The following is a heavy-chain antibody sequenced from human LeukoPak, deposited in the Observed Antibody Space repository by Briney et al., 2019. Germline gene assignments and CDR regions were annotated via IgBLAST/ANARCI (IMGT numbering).Heavy chain of an antibody. D-gene: IGHD1-26*01. CDR3: AKDRSATYSNWFDP. V-gene: IGHV3-23*01. Sequence: PGGSLRLSCAASGFTFNTFAMSWVRQAPGKGLEWVSSISDSGGITYYADSVKGRFTISRDNFKNTLYLQMNSLRAEDTAVYYCAKDRSATYSNWFDPWGQGTLVTVSS. CDR2: ISDSGGIT. J-gene: IGHJ5*02. CDR1: GFTFNTFA.